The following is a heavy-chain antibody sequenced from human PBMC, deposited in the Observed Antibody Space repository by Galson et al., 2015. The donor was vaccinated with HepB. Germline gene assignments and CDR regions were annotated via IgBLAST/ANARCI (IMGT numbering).Heavy chain of an antibody. D-gene: IGHD4-23*01. Sequence: SLRLSCAASGFIVSSNYMSWVRQAPGKGLEWVSIIYSGGDTYYADSVKGRFTISRDNSKNTLYLQMNSLRAEDTAVYYCARGPLKGTVVTYWYFDLWGRGTLVTVSS. CDR1: GFIVSSNY. CDR3: ARGPLKGTVVTYWYFDL. CDR2: IYSGGDT. J-gene: IGHJ2*01. V-gene: IGHV3-53*01.